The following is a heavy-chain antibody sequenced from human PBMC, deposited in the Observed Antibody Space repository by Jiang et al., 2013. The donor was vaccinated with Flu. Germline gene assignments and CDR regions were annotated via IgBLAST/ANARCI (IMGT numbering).Heavy chain of an antibody. CDR1: GGSISSGSYY. Sequence: CTVSGGSISSGSYYWSWIRQPAGKGLEWIGRIYTSGSTNYNPSLKSRVTISVDTSKNQFSLKLSSVTAADTAVYYCARGNVVVAANWFDPWGQGTLVTVSS. CDR2: IYTSGST. V-gene: IGHV4-61*02. J-gene: IGHJ5*02. CDR3: ARGNVVVAANWFDP. D-gene: IGHD2-21*01.